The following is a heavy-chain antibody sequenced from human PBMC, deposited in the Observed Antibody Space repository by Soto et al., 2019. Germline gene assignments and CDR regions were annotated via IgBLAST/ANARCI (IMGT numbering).Heavy chain of an antibody. CDR2: INAGNGKT. CDR3: ARGRWTETTADYYLDY. Sequence: ASVMVSCKASGYIFTGYAVHWVRQAPGQRPEWMGWINAGNGKTKYSEKFQGRVTITRDTSASTAYMELSSLRSEDTAVYNCARGRWTETTADYYLDYWGQGTLVTVSS. D-gene: IGHD1-1*01. CDR1: GYIFTGYA. V-gene: IGHV1-3*01. J-gene: IGHJ4*02.